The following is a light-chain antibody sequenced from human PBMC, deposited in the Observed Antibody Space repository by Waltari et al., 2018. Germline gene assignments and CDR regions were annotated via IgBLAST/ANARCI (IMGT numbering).Light chain of an antibody. J-gene: IGKJ5*01. CDR3: MQGTHWPPIT. CDR1: QSLVHSDGNTY. Sequence: DVVMTQSPLSLPVTLGQPASISCRSSQSLVHSDGNTYLNWLVQRPGQSPRRLIYKVSRRDAGVPDRVSGSGSGTDFTLKISAVEAEDVGIYYCMQGTHWPPITFGQGTRLEIK. V-gene: IGKV2-30*02. CDR2: KVS.